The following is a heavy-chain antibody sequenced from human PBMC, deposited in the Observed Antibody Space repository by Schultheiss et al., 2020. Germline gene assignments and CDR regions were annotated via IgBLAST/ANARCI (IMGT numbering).Heavy chain of an antibody. V-gene: IGHV3-33*08. CDR1: GFTFDDYA. D-gene: IGHD3-16*01. Sequence: GGSLRLSCAASGFTFDDYAMHWVRQAPGKGLEWVAVIWYDGSNKYYADSVKGRFTISRDNSKNTLYLQMNSLRAEDTAVYYCARGLTFFDSWGQGTLVTVSS. J-gene: IGHJ4*02. CDR3: ARGLTFFDS. CDR2: IWYDGSNK.